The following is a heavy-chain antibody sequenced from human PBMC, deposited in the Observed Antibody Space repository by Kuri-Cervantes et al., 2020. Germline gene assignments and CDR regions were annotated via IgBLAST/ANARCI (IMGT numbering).Heavy chain of an antibody. CDR2: IWYDGSNK. CDR1: GFTFSSYG. J-gene: IGHJ4*02. V-gene: IGHV3-33*08. Sequence: GGSLRLSCAASGFTFSSYGMHWVRQAPGKGLEWVALIWYDGSNKYYADSVKGRFTISRDNSKNTLYLQMNSLRAEDTAVYYCARAGASGLHDYWGQGTLVTVSS. D-gene: IGHD6-19*01. CDR3: ARAGASGLHDY.